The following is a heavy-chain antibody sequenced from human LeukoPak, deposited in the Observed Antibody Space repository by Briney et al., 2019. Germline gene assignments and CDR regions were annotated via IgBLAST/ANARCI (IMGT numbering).Heavy chain of an antibody. Sequence: GGSLRLSCAASGFTFSSYAMSWVRQAPGKGLEWVSGISGSGVSTYYADSVKGRFTISRDNSKNTLYLQMSSLRAEDTAEYYCARDRKSTLAVAYYWGQGTLVTVSS. V-gene: IGHV3-23*01. D-gene: IGHD6-19*01. CDR3: ARDRKSTLAVAYY. CDR1: GFTFSSYA. J-gene: IGHJ4*02. CDR2: ISGSGVST.